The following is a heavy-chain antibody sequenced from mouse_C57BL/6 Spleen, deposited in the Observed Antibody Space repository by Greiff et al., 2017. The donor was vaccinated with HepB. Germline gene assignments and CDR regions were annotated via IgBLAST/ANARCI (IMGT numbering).Heavy chain of an antibody. V-gene: IGHV14-2*01. CDR3: ARSKGDGVDY. CDR2: IDPEDGEI. Sequence: VQLQQSGAELVKPGASVKLSCTASGFNIKDYYMHWVKQRTEQGLEWIGRIDPEDGEIKYAPKFQGKTTITADTSSNTAYLQLSSLTSEDTAVYCCARSKGDGVDYWGQGTTLTVSS. CDR1: GFNIKDYY. D-gene: IGHD3-3*01. J-gene: IGHJ2*01.